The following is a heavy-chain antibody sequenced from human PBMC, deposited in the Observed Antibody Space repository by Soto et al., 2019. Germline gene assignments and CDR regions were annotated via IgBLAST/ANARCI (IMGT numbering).Heavy chain of an antibody. J-gene: IGHJ4*02. CDR3: ARANGYCSDTSCPDFDY. CDR2: VIPNLGVT. CDR1: GGTLSCYT. V-gene: IGHV1-69*02. D-gene: IGHD2-15*01. Sequence: SAKVSSKASGGTLSCYTLRWVRQAPGQGLEWMGRVIPNLGVTNYAKKFQGRFTIVVDTSTSTAYMELNSLRYEDTAVYYCARANGYCSDTSCPDFDYWGQGTLVTVSS.